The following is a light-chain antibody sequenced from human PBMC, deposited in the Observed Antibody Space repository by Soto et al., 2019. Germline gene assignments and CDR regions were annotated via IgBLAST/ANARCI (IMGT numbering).Light chain of an antibody. CDR1: SSDVGDYIY. Sequence: QSALTQPASVSGSPGQSFVISCTGTSSDVGDYIYVSWYQQHPGKAPKLMIYDVSNRPSGVSARFSGSKSGNTASLTISGLQAEDEADYYCSSYTSSSTLYVFGTGTQLTVL. J-gene: IGLJ1*01. V-gene: IGLV2-14*01. CDR2: DVS. CDR3: SSYTSSSTLYV.